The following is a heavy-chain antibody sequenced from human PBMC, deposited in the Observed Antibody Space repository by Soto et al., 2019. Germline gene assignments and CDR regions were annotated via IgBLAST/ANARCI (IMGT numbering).Heavy chain of an antibody. Sequence: PSETLSLTCAVYGGSFSGYYWSWIRQPPGKGLEWIGEINHSGSTNYNPSLKSRVTISVDTSKNQFSLKLSPVTAADTAVYYCARVSRELRNYYYYGMDVWGQGTTVTVSS. CDR1: GGSFSGYY. CDR2: INHSGST. CDR3: ARVSRELRNYYYYGMDV. V-gene: IGHV4-34*01. D-gene: IGHD1-7*01. J-gene: IGHJ6*02.